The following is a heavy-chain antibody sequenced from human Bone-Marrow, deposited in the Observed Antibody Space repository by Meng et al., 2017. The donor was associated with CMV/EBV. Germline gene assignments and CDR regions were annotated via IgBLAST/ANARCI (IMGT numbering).Heavy chain of an antibody. Sequence: ASEFSFSSYAMSWVRQAAGKGLEWVSAISGSGGDTYSADSVKGRFTISRDNSKNTLYLQVSSLRAEDTAVYYCAINPFYYGSGSDYWGQGTLVTVSS. CDR1: EFSFSSYA. D-gene: IGHD3-10*01. CDR3: AINPFYYGSGSDY. CDR2: ISGSGGDT. J-gene: IGHJ4*02. V-gene: IGHV3-23*01.